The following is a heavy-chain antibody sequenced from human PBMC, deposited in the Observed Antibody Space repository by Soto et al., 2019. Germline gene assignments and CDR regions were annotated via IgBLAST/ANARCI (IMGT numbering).Heavy chain of an antibody. J-gene: IGHJ4*02. CDR2: IIPIFGTA. D-gene: IGHD3-10*01. CDR3: ARDLHAARGSGSYGLDY. Sequence: SVKVSCKASGGTFSSYAISWVRQAPGQGLEWMGGIIPIFGTANYAQKFQGRVTITADESTSTAYMELSSLRSEDTAVYYCARDLHAARGSGSYGLDYWGQGTLVTVSS. CDR1: GGTFSSYA. V-gene: IGHV1-69*13.